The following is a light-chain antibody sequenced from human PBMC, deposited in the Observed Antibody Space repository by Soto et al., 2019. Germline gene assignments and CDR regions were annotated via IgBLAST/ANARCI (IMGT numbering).Light chain of an antibody. CDR3: SSNTGSTPFV. CDR2: DVS. J-gene: IGLJ1*01. CDR1: SSDVGGYNY. Sequence: QSALTQPASVSGSPGQSITISCTGTSSDVGGYNYVSWYQQHPGKAPKLMIYDVSNRPSGVSNRFSGSKSGNTASLTISGLQAEDGADYSCSSNTGSTPFVFGTGTKLTVL. V-gene: IGLV2-14*01.